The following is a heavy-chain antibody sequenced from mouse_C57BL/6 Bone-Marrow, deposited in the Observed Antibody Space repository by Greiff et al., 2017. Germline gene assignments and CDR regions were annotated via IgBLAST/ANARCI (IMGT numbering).Heavy chain of an antibody. J-gene: IGHJ3*01. CDR2: ISDGGSYT. CDR1: GFTFSSYP. CDR3: ARGYSRSWFAY. Sequence: EVMLVESGGGLVKPGGSLKLSCAASGFTFSSYPMSWVRQTPEKRLEWVATISDGGSYTYYPDNVKGRFTISRDNAKNNLYLQMSHLKSEDTAMYYCARGYSRSWFAYWGQGTLVTVSA. V-gene: IGHV5-4*03. D-gene: IGHD2-12*01.